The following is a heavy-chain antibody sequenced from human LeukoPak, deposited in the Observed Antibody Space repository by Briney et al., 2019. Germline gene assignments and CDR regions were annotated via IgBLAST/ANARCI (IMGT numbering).Heavy chain of an antibody. CDR3: AREEGGYSGYDSVDY. J-gene: IGHJ4*02. Sequence: AGSLRLYCAASGVTFSSYAMHWVRQAPGQGLEWVAVISYDGSNKYYADSVKGRFTISRDNSKNTLYLQMNSLRAEDTAVYYCAREEGGYSGYDSVDYWGQGTLVTVSS. D-gene: IGHD5-12*01. V-gene: IGHV3-30*04. CDR2: ISYDGSNK. CDR1: GVTFSSYA.